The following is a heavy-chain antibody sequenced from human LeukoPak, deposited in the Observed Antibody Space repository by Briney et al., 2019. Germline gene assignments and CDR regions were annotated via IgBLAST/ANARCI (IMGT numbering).Heavy chain of an antibody. CDR2: IYTSGST. CDR1: GGSISSYY. D-gene: IGHD2-2*03. V-gene: IGHV4-4*07. CDR3: ARGTLDIVVVPAAMGGWFDP. Sequence: PSETLSLTCTVSGGSISSYYWSWIRQPAGKGLEWIGRIYTSGSTNYNPSLKSRVTMSVDTSKNQFSLKLSSVTAADTAVYYCARGTLDIVVVPAAMGGWFDPWGQGTLVTVSS. J-gene: IGHJ5*02.